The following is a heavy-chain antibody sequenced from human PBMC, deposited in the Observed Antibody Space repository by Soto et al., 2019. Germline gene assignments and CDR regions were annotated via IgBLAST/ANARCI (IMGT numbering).Heavy chain of an antibody. D-gene: IGHD1-1*01. CDR1: GGTFSSYA. J-gene: IGHJ4*02. Sequence: QVQLVQSGAEVKKPGSSVKVSCKASGGTFSSYAISWVRQAPGQGLEWMGGIIPIFGTANYAQKFRGRVTITADESTSTAYMELSSLRSEDTAVYYCARSRREVQLEPSGDYWGQGTLVTVSS. CDR2: IIPIFGTA. V-gene: IGHV1-69*01. CDR3: ARSRREVQLEPSGDY.